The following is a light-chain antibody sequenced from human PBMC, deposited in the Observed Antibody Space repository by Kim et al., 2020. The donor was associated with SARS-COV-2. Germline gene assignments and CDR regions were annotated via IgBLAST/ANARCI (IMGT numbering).Light chain of an antibody. Sequence: RQTATLPCTGNSNFVGNQGSSWLQQHQGHPPKLLSYRNNNRPSGISERFSASRSGNTASLTITGLQPEDEADYYCSALDSSLSEGVFGSGTKVTVL. J-gene: IGLJ6*01. CDR1: SNFVGNQG. CDR3: SALDSSLSEGV. CDR2: RNN. V-gene: IGLV10-54*02.